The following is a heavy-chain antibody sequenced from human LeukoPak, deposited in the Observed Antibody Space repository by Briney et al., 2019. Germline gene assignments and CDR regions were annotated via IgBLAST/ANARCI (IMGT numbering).Heavy chain of an antibody. CDR1: GFTLGRHD. Sequence: PGGSLRLSCTASGFTLGRHDMHWVRQTTGEGLEWVAALASGSQTFYAGSVKGRFTVSRVDAKNSLYLQMNSLRAGDTAVYYCVREARGYHYTYFDYWGQGTLVTVSS. V-gene: IGHV3-13*01. J-gene: IGHJ4*02. CDR2: LASGSQT. CDR3: VREARGYHYTYFDY. D-gene: IGHD5-18*01.